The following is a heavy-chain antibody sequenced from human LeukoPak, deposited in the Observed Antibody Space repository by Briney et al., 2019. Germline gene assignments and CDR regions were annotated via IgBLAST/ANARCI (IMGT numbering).Heavy chain of an antibody. D-gene: IGHD5-24*01. V-gene: IGHV4-59*12. CDR2: IYYSGST. J-gene: IGHJ4*02. Sequence: SETLSLTCTVSGGSISSYYWSWIRQPPGKGLEWIGYIYYSGSTNYNPSLKSRVTISVDTSKNQFSLKLSPVTPEDTAVYYCAREMATTFDYWGQGTLVTVSS. CDR3: AREMATTFDY. CDR1: GGSISSYY.